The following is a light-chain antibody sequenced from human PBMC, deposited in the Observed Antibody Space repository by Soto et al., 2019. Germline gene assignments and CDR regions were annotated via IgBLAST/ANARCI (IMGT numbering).Light chain of an antibody. J-gene: IGKJ2*01. Sequence: DIQMTQSPSTLSASVGDRITITCRASQSVSRRLAWFQQKPGKAPKLLIYDASSLESGVPSRFSGRGSGTEFPLTISSLQPDDCATYYCHTYNSYSLHTFGQGTKVDSK. CDR1: QSVSRR. CDR2: DAS. CDR3: HTYNSYSLHT. V-gene: IGKV1-5*01.